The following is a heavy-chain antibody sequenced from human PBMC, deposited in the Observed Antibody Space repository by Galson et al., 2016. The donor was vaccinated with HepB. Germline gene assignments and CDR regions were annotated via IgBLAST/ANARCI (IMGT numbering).Heavy chain of an antibody. J-gene: IGHJ4*02. V-gene: IGHV3-53*05. CDR2: IYSGGST. CDR1: GFTVSSSY. D-gene: IGHD1-1*01. Sequence: SLRLSCAASGFTVSSSYMSWVRQAPGKGLEWVSVIYSGGSTYYADSVKGRFTISRDNSKNTLSLQMNGLRPEDTAVYYCVKGSTDNWAWDYWGQGTLVTVSS. CDR3: VKGSTDNWAWDY.